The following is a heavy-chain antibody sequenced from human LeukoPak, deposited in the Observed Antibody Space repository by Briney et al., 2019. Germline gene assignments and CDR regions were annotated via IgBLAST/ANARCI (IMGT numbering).Heavy chain of an antibody. CDR1: GYTFTSYT. V-gene: IGHV1-3*01. Sequence: ASVKVSCTASGYTFTSYTMHWVRQAPGQRLEWMGWINAGSGNTKYSQKFQGRVTITRDTSASTAYMELSSLRSEDTAVYYCARDSHSSGWRFDYWGQGTLLTVSS. CDR3: ARDSHSSGWRFDY. J-gene: IGHJ4*02. CDR2: INAGSGNT. D-gene: IGHD6-19*01.